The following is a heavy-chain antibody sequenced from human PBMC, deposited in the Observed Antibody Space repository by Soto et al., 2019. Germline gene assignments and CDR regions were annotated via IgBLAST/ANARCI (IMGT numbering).Heavy chain of an antibody. D-gene: IGHD2-2*02. CDR2: IIAGNGHT. CDR3: ARDDTVYCSSASCYIHAFDI. Sequence: QVQLVQSGAEVKRPGASVKVSCVASGYTFTNYAIHWVRQAPGQRLEWMGYIIAGNGHTKYSQRLEGGVTITRDTSASTVYMELSSLRVEDTAMYFCARDDTVYCSSASCYIHAFDIWGQGTMVTVSS. V-gene: IGHV1-3*01. CDR1: GYTFTNYA. J-gene: IGHJ3*02.